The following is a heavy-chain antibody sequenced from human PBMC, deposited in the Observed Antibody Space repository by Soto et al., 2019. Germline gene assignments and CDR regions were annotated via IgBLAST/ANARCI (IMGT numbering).Heavy chain of an antibody. D-gene: IGHD3-10*01. CDR3: TRGPRPISTGTGAY. CDR2: IYNDGTYS. J-gene: IGHJ4*02. V-gene: IGHV3-74*01. Sequence: QPGGSLRLSCAASGFIFKMYWMHWVRQSPGKGLVWISRIYNDGTYSDYADSVRGRVTISRDNVNDTLYLQMNNLRAEDSGLYYCTRGPRPISTGTGAYWGQGTQVTVSS. CDR1: GFIFKMYW.